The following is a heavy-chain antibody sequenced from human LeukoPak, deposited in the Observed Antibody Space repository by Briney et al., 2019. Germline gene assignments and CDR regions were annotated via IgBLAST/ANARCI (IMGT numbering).Heavy chain of an antibody. J-gene: IGHJ6*03. V-gene: IGHV1-24*01. D-gene: IGHD2-2*01. CDR1: GYTLSELS. CDR3: ATSTSPGGYYYMDV. Sequence: ASVKVSCKVSGYTLSELSMHWVRQSPGKGLEWMGGFDVAETDTIYAQKFQGRVTMTEDTSTDTAYMELNSLRSEDTAVYYCATSTSPGGYYYMDVWGKGTTVTVSS. CDR2: FDVAETDT.